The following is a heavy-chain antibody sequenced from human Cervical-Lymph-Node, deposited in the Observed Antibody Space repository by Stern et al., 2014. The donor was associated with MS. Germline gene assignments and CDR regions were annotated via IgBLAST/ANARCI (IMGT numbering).Heavy chain of an antibody. J-gene: IGHJ4*02. D-gene: IGHD2-2*01. CDR2: TIPLFGTA. CDR3: ARSDVPAAVASIDY. CDR1: GDAIRNYA. V-gene: IGHV1-69*01. Sequence: QVQLLQPGAEVKKPGSSVKVSCKPSGDAIRNYAFSWVRQAPGQGLEWMGGTIPLFGTANYAQKFQGRITLSADESTSTAYMELSSLRPEDTAVYYCARSDVPAAVASIDYWGQGTLVTVSS.